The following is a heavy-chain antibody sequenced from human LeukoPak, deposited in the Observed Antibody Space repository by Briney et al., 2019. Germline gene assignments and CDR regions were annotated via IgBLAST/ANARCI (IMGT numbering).Heavy chain of an antibody. CDR1: GGSFSGYY. D-gene: IGHD6-19*01. V-gene: IGHV4-34*01. Sequence: PSETLSLTCAVYGGSFSGYYWSWIRQPPGKGLEWIGEINHSGSTNCNPSLKSRVTISVDTSKNQFSLKLSSVTAADTAMYYCARGTLYSGWSYYFDYWGQGSQVTVSS. CDR2: INHSGST. J-gene: IGHJ4*02. CDR3: ARGTLYSGWSYYFDY.